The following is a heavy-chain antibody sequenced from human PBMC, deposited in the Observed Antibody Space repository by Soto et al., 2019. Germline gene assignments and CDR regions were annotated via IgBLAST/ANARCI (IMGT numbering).Heavy chain of an antibody. V-gene: IGHV3-7*05. CDR1: GFTFSSYW. D-gene: IGHD1-7*01. CDR3: ARGILELPYYFDY. CDR2: IKQDGSEK. Sequence: GGSLRLSCAASGFTFSSYWMSWVRQAPGKGLEWVANIKQDGSEKYYVDSVKGRFTISRDNAKNSLYLQMNSLRAEDTAVYYCARGILELPYYFDYWGQGTLVTVSS. J-gene: IGHJ4*02.